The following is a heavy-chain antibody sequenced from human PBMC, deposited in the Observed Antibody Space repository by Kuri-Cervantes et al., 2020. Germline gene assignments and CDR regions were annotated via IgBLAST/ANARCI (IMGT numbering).Heavy chain of an antibody. CDR3: ARRYLGEYYMDV. Sequence: GSLRFSCTVSGGSISSYYWSWIRQPPGKGLEWIGYIYYSGSTNYNPSLKSRVTISVDTSKNQFSLKLSSVTAADTAVYYCARRYLGEYYMDVWGKGTTVTVSS. CDR1: GGSISSYY. J-gene: IGHJ6*03. D-gene: IGHD3-10*01. V-gene: IGHV4-59*01. CDR2: IYYSGST.